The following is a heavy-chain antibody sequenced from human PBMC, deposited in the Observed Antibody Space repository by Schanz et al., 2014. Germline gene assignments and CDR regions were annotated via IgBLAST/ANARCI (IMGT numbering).Heavy chain of an antibody. V-gene: IGHV3-23*04. J-gene: IGHJ4*02. D-gene: IGHD3-10*01. CDR2: ISGSGSNT. Sequence: EVFLVESGGGLVQPGGSLRLSCAASGFAFSSFALSWVRQSPGKGLEWVSGISGSGSNTYYADSVKGRFTISRDNSKNTLFLQMNSLRAEDTAVYYCAKERYGSGTTHFDYWGQGTLVTVSS. CDR3: AKERYGSGTTHFDY. CDR1: GFAFSSFA.